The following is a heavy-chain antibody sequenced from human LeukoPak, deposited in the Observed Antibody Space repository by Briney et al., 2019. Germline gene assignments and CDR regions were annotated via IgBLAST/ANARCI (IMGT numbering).Heavy chain of an antibody. CDR2: INHSGST. Sequence: PSETLSLTCAVYGGSSSGYYWSWIRQPPGKGLEWIGEINHSGSTNYNPSLKSRVTISVDTSKNQFSLKLSSVTAADTAVYYCARGLGSSSSGYWGQGTLVTVSS. CDR1: GGSSSGYY. D-gene: IGHD6-6*01. J-gene: IGHJ4*02. CDR3: ARGLGSSSSGY. V-gene: IGHV4-34*01.